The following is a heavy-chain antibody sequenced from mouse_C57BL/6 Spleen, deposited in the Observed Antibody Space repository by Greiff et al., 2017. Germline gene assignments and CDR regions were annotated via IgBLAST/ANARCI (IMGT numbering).Heavy chain of an antibody. CDR3: ARDHYYGSSPYYAMDY. CDR1: GYSITSGYY. J-gene: IGHJ4*01. D-gene: IGHD1-1*01. Sequence: EVQLQESGPGLVKPSQSLSLTCSVTGYSITSGYYWNWIRQFPGNKLEWMGYISYDGSNNYNPSLKNRISITRDTSKNQFFLKLNSVTTEDTATYYCARDHYYGSSPYYAMDYWGQGTSVTVSS. V-gene: IGHV3-6*01. CDR2: ISYDGSN.